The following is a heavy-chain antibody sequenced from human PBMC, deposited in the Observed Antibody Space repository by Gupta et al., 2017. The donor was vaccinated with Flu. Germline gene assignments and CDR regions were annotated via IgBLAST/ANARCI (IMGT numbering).Heavy chain of an antibody. CDR1: GFTFSSYG. CDR3: ARXALSGYSSGWPRGYYYYGMDV. CDR2: IWYDGSNK. J-gene: IGHJ6*02. D-gene: IGHD6-19*01. V-gene: IGHV3-33*01. Sequence: QVQLVESGGGVVQPGRSLRLSCAASGFTFSSYGMHWVRQAPGKRLEWVAVIWYDGSNKYYADSVKGRFTISRDNSKNTLYLQMNSLRAEDTAVYYCARXALSGYSSGWPRGYYYYGMDVWGQGTTVTVSS.